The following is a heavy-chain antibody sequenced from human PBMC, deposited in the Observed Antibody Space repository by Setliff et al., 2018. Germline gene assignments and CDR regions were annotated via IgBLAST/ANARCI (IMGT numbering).Heavy chain of an antibody. V-gene: IGHV1-69*13. J-gene: IGHJ4*02. CDR3: ARGSVEYSRGWYYFDY. Sequence: SVKVSCKASGGTFNSYAISWVRQAPGQGLEWMGGIIPIFGSANCARKFQGRVTVTADESTSTAYMELSSLRSEDTAVHYCARGSVEYSRGWYYFDYWAQGTLVTVSS. D-gene: IGHD6-19*01. CDR2: IIPIFGSA. CDR1: GGTFNSYA.